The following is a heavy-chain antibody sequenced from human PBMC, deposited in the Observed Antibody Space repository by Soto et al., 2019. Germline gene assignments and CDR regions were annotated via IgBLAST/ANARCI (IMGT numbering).Heavy chain of an antibody. CDR1: GFTFSSYS. CDR2: ISSSSSYI. D-gene: IGHD3-10*01. V-gene: IGHV3-21*01. J-gene: IGHJ6*02. Sequence: EVQLVESGGGLVKPGGSLRLSCAASGFTFSSYSMNWVRQAPGKGLEWVSSISSSSSYIYYADSVKGRFTISRDNAKNSLYLQMNSLRAEDTAVYYCASDVRSYYGMDVWGQGSTVTVSS. CDR3: ASDVRSYYGMDV.